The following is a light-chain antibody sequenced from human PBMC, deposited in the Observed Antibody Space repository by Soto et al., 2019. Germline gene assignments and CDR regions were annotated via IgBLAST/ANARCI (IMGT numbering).Light chain of an antibody. Sequence: EIVLTQSPATLSLPPGERATLSCRASQSISSHLAWYQQKPGQAPRLLIYDASNRAPGIPARFSGSGSGTDFTLTISSLEPEDFAVYYCQQRPNWPLTFGGGTKVEIK. CDR1: QSISSH. V-gene: IGKV3-11*01. CDR3: QQRPNWPLT. CDR2: DAS. J-gene: IGKJ4*01.